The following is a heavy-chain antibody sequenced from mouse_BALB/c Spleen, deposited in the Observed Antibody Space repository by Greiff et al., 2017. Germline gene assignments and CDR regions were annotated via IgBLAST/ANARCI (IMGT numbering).Heavy chain of an antibody. CDR3: ARGHYDYDGAMDY. CDR2: IWGDGST. Sequence: QVQLKESGPGLVAPSQSLSITCTVSGFSLTGYGVNWVRQPPGKGLEWLGIIWGDGSTDYNSALKSRLSISKDNSKSQVFLKMNSLQTDDTARYYCARGHYDYDGAMDYWGQGTSVTVSS. CDR1: GFSLTGYG. V-gene: IGHV2-6-7*01. J-gene: IGHJ4*01. D-gene: IGHD2-4*01.